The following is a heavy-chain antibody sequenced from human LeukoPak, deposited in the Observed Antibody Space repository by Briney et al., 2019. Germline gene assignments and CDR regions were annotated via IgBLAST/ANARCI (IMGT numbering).Heavy chain of an antibody. J-gene: IGHJ5*02. CDR2: IYSGGST. CDR1: GFTVSSNY. V-gene: IGHV3-53*04. CDR3: ARSPSVRDNWFDP. Sequence: GGSLRLSCAASGFTVSSNYMSWVRQAPGKGLEWVSVIYSGGSTYYADSVKGRFTISRHNSKNTLYLRMNSLRAEDTAVYYCARSPSVRDNWFDPWGQGTLVTVSS. D-gene: IGHD3-10*01.